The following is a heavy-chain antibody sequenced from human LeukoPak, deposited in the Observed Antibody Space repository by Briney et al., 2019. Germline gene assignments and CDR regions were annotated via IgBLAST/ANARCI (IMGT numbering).Heavy chain of an antibody. CDR2: IIPIFGTA. D-gene: IGHD3-22*01. J-gene: IGHJ4*02. CDR1: GYTFTGYY. CDR3: AIPGEYYDSSGYYY. V-gene: IGHV1-69*06. Sequence: SVKVSCKASGYTFTGYYMHWVRQAPEQGLEWMGGIIPIFGTANYAQKFQGRVTITADKSTSTAYMELSSLRSEDTAVYYCAIPGEYYDSSGYYYWGQGTLVTVSS.